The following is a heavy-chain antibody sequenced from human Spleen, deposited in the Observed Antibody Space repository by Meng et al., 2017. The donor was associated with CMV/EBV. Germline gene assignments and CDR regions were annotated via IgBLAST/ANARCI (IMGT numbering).Heavy chain of an antibody. CDR3: ARREEDNWNDIPMSWFDP. Sequence: FTFSEYGMSWFRQTPGKELESVSYISSRGRTIYYADSVQGRFTISRDNAKNSLYLQMNSLTAGDTAVYYCARREEDNWNDIPMSWFDPWGQGTLVTVSS. D-gene: IGHD1-20*01. CDR2: ISSRGRTI. J-gene: IGHJ5*02. V-gene: IGHV3-11*01. CDR1: FTFSEYG.